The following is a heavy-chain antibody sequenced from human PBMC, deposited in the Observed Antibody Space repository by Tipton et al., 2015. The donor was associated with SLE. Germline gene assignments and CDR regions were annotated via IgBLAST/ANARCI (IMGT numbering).Heavy chain of an antibody. J-gene: IGHJ4*02. D-gene: IGHD6-13*01. CDR1: GGSISSHY. CDR3: ARVTYSSSWYKGRFDY. CDR2: IYHSGST. Sequence: TLSLTCTVSGGSISSHYWNWIRQPPGKGLEWIGSIYHSGSTYYNPSLKSRVTISLDTSKNHFSLKLSSVTAADTAVYYCARVTYSSSWYKGRFDYWGQGTLVSVSS. V-gene: IGHV4-59*04.